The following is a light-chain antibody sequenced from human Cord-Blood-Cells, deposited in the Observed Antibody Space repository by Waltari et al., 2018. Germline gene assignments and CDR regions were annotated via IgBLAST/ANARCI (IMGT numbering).Light chain of an antibody. V-gene: IGLV2-23*02. CDR1: SSDVGSYNL. CDR3: CSYAGSSTFGV. Sequence: ISCTGTSSDVGSYNLVSWYQQHPGKAPKLMIYEVSKRPSGVSNRFSGSKSGNTASLTISGLQAEDEADYYCCSYAGSSTFGVFGGGTKLTVL. J-gene: IGLJ3*02. CDR2: EVS.